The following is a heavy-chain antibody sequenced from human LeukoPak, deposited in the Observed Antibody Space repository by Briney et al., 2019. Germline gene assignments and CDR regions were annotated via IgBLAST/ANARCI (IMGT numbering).Heavy chain of an antibody. CDR1: EYTFTGYY. Sequence: GASVKVSCKASEYTFTGYYMHWVRQAPGQGLEWMGWINPNSGGTNYAQKFQGRVTMTRDTSISTAYMELSRLRSDDTAVYYCAREAAARRYWFDPWGQGTLVTVSS. V-gene: IGHV1-2*02. CDR3: AREAAARRYWFDP. J-gene: IGHJ5*02. CDR2: INPNSGGT. D-gene: IGHD6-13*01.